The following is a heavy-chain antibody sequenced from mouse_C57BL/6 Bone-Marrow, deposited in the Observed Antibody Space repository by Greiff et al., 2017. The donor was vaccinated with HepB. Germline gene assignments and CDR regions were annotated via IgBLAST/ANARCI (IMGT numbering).Heavy chain of an antibody. J-gene: IGHJ3*01. V-gene: IGHV1-82*01. CDR3: ARRGLRAWFAY. D-gene: IGHD2-4*01. CDR2: IYPGDGDT. CDR1: GYAFSSSW. Sequence: VQVVESGPELVKPGASVKISCKASGYAFSSSWMNWVKQRPGKGLEWIGRIYPGDGDTNYNGKFKGKATLTADKSSSTAYMQLSSLTSEDSAVYFCARRGLRAWFAYWGQGTLVTVSA.